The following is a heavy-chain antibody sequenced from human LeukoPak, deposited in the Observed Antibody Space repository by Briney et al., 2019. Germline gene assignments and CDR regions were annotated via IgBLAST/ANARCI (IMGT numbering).Heavy chain of an antibody. CDR2: INQPGSQK. Sequence: GGSLRLSCAASGFTFSSYSMNWVRQAPGKGLEWVANINQPGSQKYHVDSVKGRFTISRDNARNSLFLQMNSLTADDTAVYYCARGLGKGSSDYWGQGTLVTVSS. J-gene: IGHJ4*02. V-gene: IGHV3-7*03. D-gene: IGHD6-6*01. CDR1: GFTFSSYS. CDR3: ARGLGKGSSDY.